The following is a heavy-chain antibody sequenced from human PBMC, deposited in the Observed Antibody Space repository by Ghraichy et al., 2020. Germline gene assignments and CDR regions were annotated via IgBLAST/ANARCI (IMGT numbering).Heavy chain of an antibody. V-gene: IGHV4-4*02. CDR3: ARGTQRNPYYYGSGSSYYFDY. Sequence: SETLSLTCAVSGGSISSSNWWSWVRQPPGKGLEWIGEIYHSGSTNYNPSLKSRVTISVDKSKNQFSLKLSSVTAADTAVYYCARGTQRNPYYYGSGSSYYFDYWGQGTLVTVSS. CDR1: GGSISSSNW. D-gene: IGHD3-10*01. CDR2: IYHSGST. J-gene: IGHJ4*02.